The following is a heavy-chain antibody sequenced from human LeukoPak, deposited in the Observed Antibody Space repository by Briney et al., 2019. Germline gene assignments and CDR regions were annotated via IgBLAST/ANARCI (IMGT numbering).Heavy chain of an antibody. V-gene: IGHV3-48*02. J-gene: IGHJ6*02. Sequence: PGGSLRLSCAASGFTFSSHSMNWVRQAPGKGLEWVSYISSSSSTIYYADSVKGRFTISRDNAKNSLYLQMNSLRDEDTAVYYCARDPENYYDSSGYYHYGMDVWGQGTTVTVSS. CDR2: ISSSSSTI. D-gene: IGHD3-22*01. CDR1: GFTFSSHS. CDR3: ARDPENYYDSSGYYHYGMDV.